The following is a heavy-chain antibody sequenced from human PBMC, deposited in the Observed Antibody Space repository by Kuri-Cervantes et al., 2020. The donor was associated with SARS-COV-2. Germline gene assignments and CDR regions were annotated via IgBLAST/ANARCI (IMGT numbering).Heavy chain of an antibody. CDR1: GFTFSSYS. CDR2: ISSSSSYI. Sequence: GESLKISCAASGFTFSSYSMNWVRQAPGKGLEWVSSISSSSSYIYYADSVKGRFTISRDNAKNSLYLQMNSLRAEDTALYYCAKDTQITMKGDGAFDIWGQGTMVTASS. D-gene: IGHD3-22*01. CDR3: AKDTQITMKGDGAFDI. V-gene: IGHV3-21*04. J-gene: IGHJ3*02.